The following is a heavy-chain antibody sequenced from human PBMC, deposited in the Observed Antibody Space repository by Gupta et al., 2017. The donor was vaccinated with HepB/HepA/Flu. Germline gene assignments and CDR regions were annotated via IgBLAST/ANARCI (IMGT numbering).Heavy chain of an antibody. V-gene: IGHV2-5*01. CDR2: IYWNDDK. CDR1: GFSLSTSGVG. D-gene: IGHD3-10*01. CDR3: AHSGSQSFGRRRAGPGFDY. J-gene: IGHJ4*02. Sequence: QITLKESGPTLVKPTQTLTLTCTFSGFSLSTSGVGVGWIRQPPGKALEWLALIYWNDDKRYSPSLKSRLTITKDTSKNQVVLTMTNMDPVDTATYYCAHSGSQSFGRRRAGPGFDYWGQGTLVTVSS.